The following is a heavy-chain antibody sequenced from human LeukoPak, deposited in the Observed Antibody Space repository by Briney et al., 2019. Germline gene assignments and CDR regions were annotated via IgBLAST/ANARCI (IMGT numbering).Heavy chain of an antibody. CDR1: GYTFTSYY. Sequence: GASVKVSCKASGYTFTSYYMHWVRQAPGQGLEWMGIINPSGGSTSYAQKFQGRVTMTRDTSTSTVYMELSSLRSEDTAVYYCARDQRDYYDSSGYYGTTGLDYWGQGTLVTVSS. CDR2: INPSGGST. CDR3: ARDQRDYYDSSGYYGTTGLDY. D-gene: IGHD3-22*01. J-gene: IGHJ4*02. V-gene: IGHV1-46*01.